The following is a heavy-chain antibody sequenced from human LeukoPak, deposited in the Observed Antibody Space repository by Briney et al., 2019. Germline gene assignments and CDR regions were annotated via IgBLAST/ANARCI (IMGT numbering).Heavy chain of an antibody. V-gene: IGHV4-59*01. CDR3: ARDVVVTAGPYGMDV. CDR2: IYYGGST. CDR1: GGSISSYY. D-gene: IGHD2-21*02. Sequence: SETLSLTCTVSGGSISSYYWSWIRQPPGKGLEWIGYIYYGGSTNYNPSLKSRVTISVDTSKNQFSLKLSSVTAADTAVYYCARDVVVTAGPYGMDVWGQGTTVTVSS. J-gene: IGHJ6*02.